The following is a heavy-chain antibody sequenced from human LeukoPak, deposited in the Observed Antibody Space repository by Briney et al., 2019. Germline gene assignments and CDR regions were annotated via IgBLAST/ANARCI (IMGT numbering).Heavy chain of an antibody. CDR2: ISYDGSNK. V-gene: IGHV3-30*01. CDR3: GRRPGPMARSKNPFHI. J-gene: IGHJ3*02. Sequence: PGGSLRLSCAASGFTFSAYAMHWVRQAPGKGLEWVAVISYDGSNKYYADSVKGRFTISGDKSKDTLYLQMNSLRPEDTAVYYCGRRPGPMARSKNPFHIWGQGTMVSVSS. CDR1: GFTFSAYA. D-gene: IGHD3-10*01.